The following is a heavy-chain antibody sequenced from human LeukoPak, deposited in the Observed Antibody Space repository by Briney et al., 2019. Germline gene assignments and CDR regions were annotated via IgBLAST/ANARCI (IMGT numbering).Heavy chain of an antibody. CDR2: MNPNSGNT. J-gene: IGHJ6*03. CDR1: GYTFTSYD. CDR3: AKTGNYRDYYYYYYMDV. Sequence: ASVKVSCKASGYTFTSYDINWVRQATGQGLEWMGWMNPNSGNTGYAQKFQGRVTITRNTSISTAYMELSSLRSEDTAVYYCAKTGNYRDYYYYYYMDVWGKGTTVTVSS. V-gene: IGHV1-8*03. D-gene: IGHD4-11*01.